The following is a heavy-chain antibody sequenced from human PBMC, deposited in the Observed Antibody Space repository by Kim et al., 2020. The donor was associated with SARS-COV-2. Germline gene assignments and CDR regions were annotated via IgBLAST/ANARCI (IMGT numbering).Heavy chain of an antibody. CDR1: GFTFSSYG. CDR3: AKGLFPHYYDSIGAHYY. J-gene: IGHJ6*01. CDR2: ISYDGSNK. Sequence: GGSLRLSCAASGFTFSSYGMHWVRQAPGKGLEWVAVISYDGSNKYYADSVKGRFTISRDNSKNTLYLQMNSLRAEDTAVYYCAKGLFPHYYDSIGAHYY. V-gene: IGHV3-30*18. D-gene: IGHD3-22*01.